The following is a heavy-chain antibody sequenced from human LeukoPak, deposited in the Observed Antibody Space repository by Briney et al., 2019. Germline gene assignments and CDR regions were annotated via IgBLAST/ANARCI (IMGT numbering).Heavy chain of an antibody. CDR3: ARWDADGVCYN. Sequence: WIGRIYTSGSTNYNPSLKSRVTISVDTSKNQFSLKLSSVTAADTAVYYCARWDADGVCYNWGQGTLVTVSS. D-gene: IGHD2-8*01. CDR2: IYTSGST. V-gene: IGHV4-61*02. J-gene: IGHJ4*02.